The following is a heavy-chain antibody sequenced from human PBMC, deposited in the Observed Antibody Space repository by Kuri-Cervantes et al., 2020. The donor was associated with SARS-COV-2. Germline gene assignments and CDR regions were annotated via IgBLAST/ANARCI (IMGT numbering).Heavy chain of an antibody. Sequence: LSLTCAASGFSFSGYAMHWVRQAPGKGLEWVALISYDGSIKYYADSVKGRFTISRDNSKNTLYLQMNSLRAEDTAVYYCAKDPQLGDAFDIWGQGTMVTVSS. CDR3: AKDPQLGDAFDI. CDR2: ISYDGSIK. D-gene: IGHD6-6*01. J-gene: IGHJ3*02. V-gene: IGHV3-30*04. CDR1: GFSFSGYA.